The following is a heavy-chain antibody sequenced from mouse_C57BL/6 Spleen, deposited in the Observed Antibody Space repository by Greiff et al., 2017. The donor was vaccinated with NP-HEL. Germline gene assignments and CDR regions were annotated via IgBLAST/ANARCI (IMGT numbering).Heavy chain of an antibody. Sequence: VQLQQSGAELVMPGASVKLSCKASGYTFTSYWMHWVKQRPGQGLEWIGEIDPSDSYTNYNQKFKGKSTLTVDKSSSTAYMQLSSLTSEDSAVYYCARQPPYYDYFDYWGQGTTLTVSS. CDR1: GYTFTSYW. D-gene: IGHD1-1*01. V-gene: IGHV1-69*01. CDR3: ARQPPYYDYFDY. CDR2: IDPSDSYT. J-gene: IGHJ2*01.